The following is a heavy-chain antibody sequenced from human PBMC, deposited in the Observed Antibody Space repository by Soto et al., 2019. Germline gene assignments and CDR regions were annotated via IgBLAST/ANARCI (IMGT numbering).Heavy chain of an antibody. V-gene: IGHV3-66*01. D-gene: IGHD4-17*01. J-gene: IGHJ2*01. Sequence: EVQLVESGGGLVQPGGSLTLSCAASGFTVSSNYMSWVRQAPGKGLEWVSIIYGGGRTNYADSMKGRFTVSRDNYKNTLYLQMNSLRAEDTAMYYCCGPSTVTINWFFDLWGRGTLVTVSS. CDR2: IYGGGRT. CDR1: GFTVSSNY. CDR3: CGPSTVTINWFFDL.